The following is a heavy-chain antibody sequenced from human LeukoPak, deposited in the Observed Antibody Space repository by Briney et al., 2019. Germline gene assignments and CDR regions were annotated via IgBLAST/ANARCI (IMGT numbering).Heavy chain of an antibody. V-gene: IGHV4-39*07. CDR3: ARHTPGGNDAFDI. D-gene: IGHD4-23*01. CDR2: ISYSGIT. J-gene: IGHJ3*02. Sequence: SETLSLTCTVSGGSISSSTYSWGWIRQPPGKGLEWIGSISYSGITYYHPSLKSRVSISLDTSKNQFSLRLTSVTAADTAVYYCARHTPGGNDAFDIWGQGTMVTVSS. CDR1: GGSISSSTYS.